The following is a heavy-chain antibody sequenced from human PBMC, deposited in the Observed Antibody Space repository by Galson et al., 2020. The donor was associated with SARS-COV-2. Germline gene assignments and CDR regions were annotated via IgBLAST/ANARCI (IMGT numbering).Heavy chain of an antibody. J-gene: IGHJ4*02. V-gene: IGHV3-21*01. CDR3: ARDLQQLGDFDF. Sequence: AGGSLRLSCAASGFTLRNYNMNWVRLAPGKGLEWVSSINSRSGNIQYADSVKGRFTLSRDSAKNTLYLQMNSLRADDTAIYYCARDLQQLGDFDFWGQGTQVTVSS. CDR1: GFTLRNYN. CDR2: INSRSGNI. D-gene: IGHD6-13*01.